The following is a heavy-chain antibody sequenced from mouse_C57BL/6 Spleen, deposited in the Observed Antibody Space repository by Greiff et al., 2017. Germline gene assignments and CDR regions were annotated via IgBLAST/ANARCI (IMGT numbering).Heavy chain of an antibody. CDR3: ARRWTTVVAPYAMDY. CDR2: ISSGSSTI. V-gene: IGHV5-17*01. J-gene: IGHJ4*01. CDR1: GFTFSDYG. Sequence: DVKLVESGGGLVKPGGSLKLSCAASGFTFSDYGMHWVRQAPEKGLEWVAYISSGSSTIYYADTVKGRFTISRDNAQNTLFLQMTSLRSEDTAMYYCARRWTTVVAPYAMDYWGQGTSVTVSS. D-gene: IGHD1-1*01.